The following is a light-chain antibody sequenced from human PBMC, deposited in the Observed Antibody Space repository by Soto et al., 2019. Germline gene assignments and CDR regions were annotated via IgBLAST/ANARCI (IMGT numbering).Light chain of an antibody. CDR1: QSVGNS. Sequence: DIQMTQSPSTLSASVGDRVSITCRASQSVGNSLAWYQQRPGKAPKLLIFDASTLESGVPSNFSGSGSDTEFTFTNSSLQTDDSATSYCQQYNTYGLTFGGGTKVEIK. V-gene: IGKV1-5*01. CDR3: QQYNTYGLT. CDR2: DAS. J-gene: IGKJ4*02.